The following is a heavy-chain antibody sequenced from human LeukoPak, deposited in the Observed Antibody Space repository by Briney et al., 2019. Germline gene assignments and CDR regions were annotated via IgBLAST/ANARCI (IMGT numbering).Heavy chain of an antibody. D-gene: IGHD2/OR15-2a*01. V-gene: IGHV4-31*03. CDR1: GGSIRSYDYY. CDR2: IHSSGSA. CDR3: ATKGNGIYYFDY. Sequence: SETLSLTCTVSGGSIRSYDYYWSWIRQHPGKGLDWIGYIHSSGSAYYNPSLKSRLTISVDTSKNQFSLELRFVTAADTAVYFCATKGNGIYYFDYWGQGTLVTVSS. J-gene: IGHJ4*02.